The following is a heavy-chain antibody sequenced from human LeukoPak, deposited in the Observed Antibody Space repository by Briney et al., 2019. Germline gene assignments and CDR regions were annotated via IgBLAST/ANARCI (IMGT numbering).Heavy chain of an antibody. V-gene: IGHV4-59*01. CDR2: IFYSGYT. CDR1: GGSISTYY. D-gene: IGHD2-15*01. J-gene: IGHJ5*02. CDR3: ARDQGYCTGGSCPANWFDP. Sequence: PSETLSLTCTVSGGSISTYYWSWIRQPPGKGLEWIGYIFYSGYTNYNPSLQSRATISKDTSKNQFSLKLSSVTAADTAVYYCARDQGYCTGGSCPANWFDPWGQGTLVTVSS.